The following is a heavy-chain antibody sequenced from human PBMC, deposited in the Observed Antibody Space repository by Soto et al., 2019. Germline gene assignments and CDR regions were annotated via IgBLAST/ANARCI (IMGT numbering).Heavy chain of an antibody. V-gene: IGHV3-53*01. D-gene: IGHD2-15*01. J-gene: IGHJ3*02. CDR2: LYIADGT. Sequence: ESGGGLIQPGGSLRLSCAASGFTVSDKKYITWVRQAPGQGLEWVSALYIADGTFYADSVRGRFTVSIDSSKNTVYLQMNNLSPEDTAVYFCATWLLREHAFDIWGLGTMVTVSS. CDR1: GFTVSDKKY. CDR3: ATWLLREHAFDI.